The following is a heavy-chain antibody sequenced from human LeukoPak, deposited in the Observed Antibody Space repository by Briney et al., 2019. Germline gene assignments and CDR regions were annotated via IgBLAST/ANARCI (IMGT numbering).Heavy chain of an antibody. J-gene: IGHJ4*02. CDR1: GFTFSDYY. V-gene: IGHV3-11*04. CDR2: ISSSGSTI. CDR3: AREGIAAAATFDY. Sequence: GGSLRLSCAASGFTFSDYYMSWIRQAPGKGLEWVSYISSSGSTIYYADSVKGRFTISRDNSKNTLYLQMNSLRAEDTAVYYCAREGIAAAATFDYWGQGTLVTVSS. D-gene: IGHD6-13*01.